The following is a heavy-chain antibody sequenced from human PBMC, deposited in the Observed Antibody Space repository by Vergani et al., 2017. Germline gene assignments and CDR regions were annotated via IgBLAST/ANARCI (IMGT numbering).Heavy chain of an antibody. CDR3: ARDLGDDYGDYGWYFDL. D-gene: IGHD4-17*01. CDR2: IKQDGSEK. V-gene: IGHV3-7*01. J-gene: IGHJ2*01. Sequence: EVQLVESGGGLVQPGGSLRLSCAASGFTFSSYWMSWVRQAPGKGLEWVANIKQDGSEKYYVDSVKGRFTISRDNSKNTLYLQMNSLRAEDTAVYYCARDLGDDYGDYGWYFDLWGRGTLVTVSS. CDR1: GFTFSSYW.